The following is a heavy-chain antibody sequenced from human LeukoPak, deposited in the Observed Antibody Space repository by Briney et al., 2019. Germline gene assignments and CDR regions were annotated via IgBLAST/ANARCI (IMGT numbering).Heavy chain of an antibody. CDR3: ARGITVTTGDY. V-gene: IGHV3-23*01. CDR1: GFTFSNNA. D-gene: IGHD4-17*01. CDR2: ISGSGGTT. Sequence: GGSLRLSCAASGFTFSNNAMNWVRQAPGKGLEWVSTISGSGGTTYYADPVKGRFTISRDNSKNTLYLQMNSLRAEDTAVYYCARGITVTTGDYWGQGTLVTVSS. J-gene: IGHJ4*02.